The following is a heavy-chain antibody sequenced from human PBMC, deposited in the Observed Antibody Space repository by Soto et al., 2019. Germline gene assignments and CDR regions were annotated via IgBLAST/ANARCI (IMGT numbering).Heavy chain of an antibody. CDR1: GFTFSSYA. V-gene: IGHV3-30-3*01. Sequence: GGSLRLSCAASGFTFSSYAMHWVRQAPGKGLEWVAVISYDGSNKYYADSVKGRFTISRDNSKNTLYLQMNSLRAEDTAVYYCASLGMGYYYDSSGYTNDYWGHGTLVTVSS. J-gene: IGHJ4*01. CDR3: ASLGMGYYYDSSGYTNDY. CDR2: ISYDGSNK. D-gene: IGHD3-22*01.